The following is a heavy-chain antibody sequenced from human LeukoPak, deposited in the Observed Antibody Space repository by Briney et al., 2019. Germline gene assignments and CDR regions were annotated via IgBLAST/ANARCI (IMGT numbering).Heavy chain of an antibody. CDR2: INHSGST. Sequence: SETLSLTCAVYGGSFSGYYWSWIRQPPGKGLEWIGEINHSGSTNYNPSLKSRVTISVDTSKNQFSLKLSSVTAADTAVYYCARGGPPGDGSGNALDYWGQGTLVTVSS. D-gene: IGHD3-10*01. J-gene: IGHJ4*02. V-gene: IGHV4-34*01. CDR1: GGSFSGYY. CDR3: ARGGPPGDGSGNALDY.